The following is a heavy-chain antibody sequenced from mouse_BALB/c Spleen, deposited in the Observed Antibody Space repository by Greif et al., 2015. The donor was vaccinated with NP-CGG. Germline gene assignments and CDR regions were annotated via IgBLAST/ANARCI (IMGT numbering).Heavy chain of an antibody. CDR2: IWAGGST. Sequence: VKLVESGPGLVAPSQSLSTTCTVSGFSLTSYGVHWVRQPPGKGLEWLGVIWAGGSTNYNSALMSRLSISKDNSKSQVFLKMNSLQTDDTAMYYCARDSLYDYDKVMDYWGQGTSVTVSS. CDR3: ARDSLYDYDKVMDY. J-gene: IGHJ4*01. V-gene: IGHV2-9*02. CDR1: GFSLTSYG. D-gene: IGHD2-4*01.